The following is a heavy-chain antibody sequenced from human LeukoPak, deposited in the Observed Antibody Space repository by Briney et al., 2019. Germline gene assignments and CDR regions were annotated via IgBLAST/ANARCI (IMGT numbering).Heavy chain of an antibody. CDR2: ISAYNGNT. Sequence: ASVKVSCKASGYTFTSYDINWVRQAPGQGLEWMGWISAYNGNTNYAQKLQGRVTMTTDTSTSTAYMELRSLRSDDTAVYYCARDLVPYDILTGYYYYGMDVWGQGTTVTVSS. CDR1: GYTFTSYD. D-gene: IGHD3-9*01. V-gene: IGHV1-18*01. CDR3: ARDLVPYDILTGYYYYGMDV. J-gene: IGHJ6*02.